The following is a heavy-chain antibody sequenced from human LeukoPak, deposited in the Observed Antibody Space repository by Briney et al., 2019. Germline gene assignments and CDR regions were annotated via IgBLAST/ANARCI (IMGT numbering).Heavy chain of an antibody. V-gene: IGHV3-74*01. CDR1: GFTFISYW. J-gene: IGHJ4*02. CDR2: ISNDGSST. CDR3: ARVGDFWYGYYPDY. D-gene: IGHD3-3*01. Sequence: PGGSLRLSCAASGFTFISYWMHWVRQAPGKGLVRVSRISNDGSSTSYADSVKGRFTISIDNAKNTLYLQMNSLRVEDTAVYYCARVGDFWYGYYPDYWGQGTLVTVSS.